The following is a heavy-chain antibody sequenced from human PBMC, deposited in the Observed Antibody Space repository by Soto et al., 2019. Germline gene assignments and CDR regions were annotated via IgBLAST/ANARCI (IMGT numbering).Heavy chain of an antibody. J-gene: IGHJ3*02. V-gene: IGHV4-39*01. CDR1: GGSISSSSYY. Sequence: PSETLSLTCTVSGGSISSSSYYWGWIRQPPGKGLEWIGSIYYSGSTYYKPSLKSRITISVDTSKNQFSLKLSSETAADTAVYYCARPEHEAARAFAFDIWGQGTMVTVSS. D-gene: IGHD6-6*01. CDR2: IYYSGST. CDR3: ARPEHEAARAFAFDI.